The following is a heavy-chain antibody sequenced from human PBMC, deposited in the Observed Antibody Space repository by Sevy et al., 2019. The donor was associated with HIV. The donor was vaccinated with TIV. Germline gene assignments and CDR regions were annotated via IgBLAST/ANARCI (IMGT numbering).Heavy chain of an antibody. V-gene: IGHV1-8*02. J-gene: IGHJ6*02. Sequence: ASVKVSCKASGFNFASYDIYWVRQATGQGLEWMGWMNTNTGNTGFAQKFQGRVTMTRNTSITTAYMELSNLRSEDTAVYYWARVSGWHLRYGMDVWGQGTTVTVSS. D-gene: IGHD6-19*01. CDR1: GFNFASYD. CDR3: ARVSGWHLRYGMDV. CDR2: MNTNTGNT.